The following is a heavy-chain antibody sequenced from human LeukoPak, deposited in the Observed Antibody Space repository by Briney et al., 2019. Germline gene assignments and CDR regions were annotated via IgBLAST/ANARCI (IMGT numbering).Heavy chain of an antibody. D-gene: IGHD3-10*01. CDR3: ARGPSGSDY. Sequence: ASVKVSCKVSGYTFTGYYLHWLRQAPGQGLEWMGRINPSSGGTNYAQKFQGRVTMTGDTSINTAYMALSSLRSDDTAVYYCARGPSGSDYWGQGTLVTVSS. CDR1: GYTFTGYY. V-gene: IGHV1-2*06. CDR2: INPSSGGT. J-gene: IGHJ4*02.